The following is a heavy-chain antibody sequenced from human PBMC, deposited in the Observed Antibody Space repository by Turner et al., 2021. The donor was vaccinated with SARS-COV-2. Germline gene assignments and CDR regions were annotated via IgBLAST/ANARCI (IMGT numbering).Heavy chain of an antibody. Sequence: EVHLVESGGVVVQPGGSLRLSCAASGFNFDDYTMHWVRQAPGKGLEWVSLIRWDGGSTYYADSVKGRFTISRDNSKNSLYLQMNSLRTEDSVLYYCAKDFSSGYYSRYFQHWGQGTLVTVSS. J-gene: IGHJ1*01. CDR1: GFNFDDYT. CDR2: IRWDGGST. V-gene: IGHV3-43*01. D-gene: IGHD3-22*01. CDR3: AKDFSSGYYSRYFQH.